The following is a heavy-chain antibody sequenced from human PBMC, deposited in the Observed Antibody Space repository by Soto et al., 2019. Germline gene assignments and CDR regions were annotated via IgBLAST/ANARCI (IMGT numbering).Heavy chain of an antibody. Sequence: SVKVSCKASEGTFNSYAIAWVRQAPGQGLEWMGGIIPYYNTLNYAQKFQDRVTITADDSTNTVYMELSSLRSDDTAVYFCASGASRWYPYFFDSWAQGTLVTAPQ. D-gene: IGHD6-13*01. J-gene: IGHJ4*02. CDR2: IIPYYNTL. V-gene: IGHV1-69*13. CDR1: EGTFNSYA. CDR3: ASGASRWYPYFFDS.